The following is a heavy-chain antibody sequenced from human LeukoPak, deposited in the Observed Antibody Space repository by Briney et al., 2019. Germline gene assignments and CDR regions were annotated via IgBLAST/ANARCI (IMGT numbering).Heavy chain of an antibody. J-gene: IGHJ4*02. V-gene: IGHV4-39*07. D-gene: IGHD3-22*01. CDR3: ARDRMSYYDSSRWGVDY. Sequence: SETLSLTCTVSGGSISSSSYYWGWIRQPPGKGLEWIGSIYYSGSTYYNPSLKSRVTVSVDTSKNQFSLKLSSVTAADTAVYYCARDRMSYYDSSRWGVDYWGQGTLVTVSS. CDR1: GGSISSSSYY. CDR2: IYYSGST.